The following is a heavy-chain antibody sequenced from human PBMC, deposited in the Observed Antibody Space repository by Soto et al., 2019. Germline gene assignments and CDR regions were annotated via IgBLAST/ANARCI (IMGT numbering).Heavy chain of an antibody. CDR2: IYYSGST. Sequence: SETLSLTCTVSGGSISSGSYYWSWIRQHPGKGLEWIGYIYYSGSTYYNPSLKSRVTISASTGYMELRSLRSEDTAVYYCARDPFTLVRGVIPYLDYWGQGTPVTVSS. CDR3: ARDPFTLVRGVIPYLDY. CDR1: GGSISSGSYY. D-gene: IGHD3-10*01. V-gene: IGHV4-31*03. J-gene: IGHJ4*02.